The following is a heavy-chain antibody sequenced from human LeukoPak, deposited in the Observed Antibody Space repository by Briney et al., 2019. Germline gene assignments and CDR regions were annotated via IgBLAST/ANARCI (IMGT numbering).Heavy chain of an antibody. Sequence: SETLSLTCTVSGGSISSYYWSWIQQPAGKGLEWIGRIYTSGSTNYNPSLKSRVTMSVDTSKNQFSLKLSSVTAADPAVYYCARETRGLWFGELPSYYYYYYMDVWGKGTTVSICS. D-gene: IGHD3-10*01. CDR3: ARETRGLWFGELPSYYYYYYMDV. CDR1: GGSISSYY. V-gene: IGHV4-4*07. J-gene: IGHJ6*03. CDR2: IYTSGST.